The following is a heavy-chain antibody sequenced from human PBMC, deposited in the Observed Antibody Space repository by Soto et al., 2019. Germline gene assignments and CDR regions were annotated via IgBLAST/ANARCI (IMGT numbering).Heavy chain of an antibody. CDR1: GGSISSYY. CDR3: ARDESRAFDY. CDR2: IYYSGST. Sequence: SETLSLTCTVSGGSISSYYWSWIRQPPGKGLEWIGYIYYSGSTNYNPSLKSRVTISVDTSKNQFSLKLSSVTAADTAVYYCARDESRAFDYWGQGTLVTVSS. J-gene: IGHJ4*02. V-gene: IGHV4-59*01.